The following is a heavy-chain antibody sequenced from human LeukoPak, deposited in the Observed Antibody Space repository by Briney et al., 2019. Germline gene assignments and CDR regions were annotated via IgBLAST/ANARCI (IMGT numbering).Heavy chain of an antibody. J-gene: IGHJ4*02. CDR1: GDSVSSNGVA. V-gene: IGHV6-1*01. CDR3: ARGAASAFDY. CDR2: TYYSTKWYN. Sequence: SQTLSLTCAISGDSVSSNGVAWNWIRQSPSSGLEWLGRTYYSTKWYNDYAASVKPPILIHPDTSKNQFSLQPNSVTPEDTAVYYCARGAASAFDYWGQGTLVTVSS. D-gene: IGHD5-18*01.